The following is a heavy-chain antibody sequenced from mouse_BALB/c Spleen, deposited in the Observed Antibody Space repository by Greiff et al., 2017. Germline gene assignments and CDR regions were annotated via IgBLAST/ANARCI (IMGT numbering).Heavy chain of an antibody. Sequence: EVQGVESGGGLVKPGGSLKLSCAASGFTFSDYYMYWVRQTPEKRLEWVATISDGGSYTYYPDSVKGRFTISRDNAKNNLYLQMSSLKSEDTAMYYCARERRMITTPYYAMDYWGQGTSVTVSS. CDR3: ARERRMITTPYYAMDY. CDR2: ISDGGSYT. V-gene: IGHV5-4*02. CDR1: GFTFSDYY. D-gene: IGHD2-4*01. J-gene: IGHJ4*01.